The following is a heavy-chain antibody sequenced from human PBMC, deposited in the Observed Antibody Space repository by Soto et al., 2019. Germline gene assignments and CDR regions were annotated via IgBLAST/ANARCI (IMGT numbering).Heavy chain of an antibody. J-gene: IGHJ4*02. D-gene: IGHD2-21*02. CDR3: TTWLTAHFDY. CDR2: SSDRRTGNT. V-gene: IGHV3-23*01. Sequence: GGSLRLSCAASGFTFSSYTLNWVRRAPGKGLEWVATSSDRRTGNTHYSDSVRGRFTLSRDYSRNISFLQMDSLRADDTALYYCTTWLTAHFDYWGRGTQVTVSS. CDR1: GFTFSSYT.